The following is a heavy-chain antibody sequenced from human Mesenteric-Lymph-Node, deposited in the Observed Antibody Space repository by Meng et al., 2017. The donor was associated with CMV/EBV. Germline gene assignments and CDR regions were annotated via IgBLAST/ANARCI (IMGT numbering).Heavy chain of an antibody. CDR3: ARAGYSHGSITADGNWFDS. Sequence: ASVKVSCKASGYTFTTYYIHWVRLVRGQGLEWMGWINPNTGGAHYAQSLQGRVTMTTDTSVTTAYMDLRRLNSDDTAVYYCARAGYSHGSITADGNWFDSWGQGTLVTVSS. CDR2: INPNTGGA. V-gene: IGHV1-2*02. J-gene: IGHJ5*01. D-gene: IGHD6-13*01. CDR1: GYTFTTYY.